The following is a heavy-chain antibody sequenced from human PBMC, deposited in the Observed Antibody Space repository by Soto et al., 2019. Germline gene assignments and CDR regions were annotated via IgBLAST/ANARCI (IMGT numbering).Heavy chain of an antibody. D-gene: IGHD4-17*01. CDR3: ARVAVAPHDYGDFYFDY. J-gene: IGHJ4*02. V-gene: IGHV3-7*01. CDR2: IKQDGSEK. Sequence: EVQLVESGGGLVQPGGSLRLSCAASGFTFSSYWMSWVRQAPGKGLEWVANIKQDGSEKYYVDSVKGRFTISRDNAKNSLYLQMNSLRAEDTAVYYCARVAVAPHDYGDFYFDYWGQGTLVTVSS. CDR1: GFTFSSYW.